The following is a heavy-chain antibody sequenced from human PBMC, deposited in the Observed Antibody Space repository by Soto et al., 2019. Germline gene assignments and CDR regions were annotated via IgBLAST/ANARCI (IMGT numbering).Heavy chain of an antibody. D-gene: IGHD1-1*01. Sequence: GESLKISCKGSGYSFTSYWIGWVRQMPGKGLEWMGIIYPGDSDTRYSPSFQGQVTISADKSISTAYLQWSSLKASDTAMYYCARTGWTRVNNWFVHMPEGGHNWFDHWGQGTLVTVSS. CDR2: IYPGDSDT. CDR1: GYSFTSYW. J-gene: IGHJ5*02. CDR3: ARTGWTRVNNWFVHMPEGGHNWFDH. V-gene: IGHV5-51*01.